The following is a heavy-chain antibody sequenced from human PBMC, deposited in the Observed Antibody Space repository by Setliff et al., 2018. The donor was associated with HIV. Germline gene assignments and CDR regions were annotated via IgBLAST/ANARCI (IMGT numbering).Heavy chain of an antibody. CDR3: ARHSPNVGVRGDAFDI. V-gene: IGHV4-59*08. J-gene: IGHJ3*02. CDR1: GGSISSHY. D-gene: IGHD2-8*01. CDR2: IHYSGAT. Sequence: SETLSLTCTVSGGSISSHYWIWIRQPPGKGLEWIGYIHYSGATNYNPSLKSCVTISLDTSRTQFSLRLSSVTAADTAVYYCARHSPNVGVRGDAFDIWGQGTVVTVSS.